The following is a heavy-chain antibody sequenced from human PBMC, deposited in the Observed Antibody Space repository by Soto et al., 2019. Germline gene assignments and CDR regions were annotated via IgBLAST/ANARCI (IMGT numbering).Heavy chain of an antibody. CDR3: ERGGWGISSTPYYDNYYYMDI. D-gene: IGHD3-22*01. CDR1: GGTFSAYY. J-gene: IGHJ6*03. Sequence: PSETLSLTCAVHGGTFSAYYWSWIRQAPGKGLEWIGEINHRGSATYSPSLKSRVTISVDTAKDQFSLRLTSLTAADTAVYFCERGGWGISSTPYYDNYYYMDIWGKGTTVTVSS. V-gene: IGHV4-34*01. CDR2: INHRGSA.